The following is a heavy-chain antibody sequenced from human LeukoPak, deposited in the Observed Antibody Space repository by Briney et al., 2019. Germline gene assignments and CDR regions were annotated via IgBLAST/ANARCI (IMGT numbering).Heavy chain of an antibody. V-gene: IGHV4-59*12. CDR2: IYYSGST. CDR3: ARGCSSSWYWYFDL. J-gene: IGHJ2*01. Sequence: SETLSLTCTVSGGSISSYYWSWIRQPPGKGLEWIGYIYYSGSTNYNPSRKSRLTMSADTSKTQFSLKLSSVTAADTAVYYCARGCSSSWYWYFDLWGRGTLVTVSS. D-gene: IGHD6-13*01. CDR1: GGSISSYY.